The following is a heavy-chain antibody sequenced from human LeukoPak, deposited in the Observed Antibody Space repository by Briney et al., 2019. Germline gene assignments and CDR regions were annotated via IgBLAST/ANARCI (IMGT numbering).Heavy chain of an antibody. J-gene: IGHJ4*02. Sequence: SETLSLTXSVSGYSISSGYYWGWIRQPPGKGLEWIGSLYHGGSTYYNPSLKSRITTSVDTSKNQFSLKLRSVVAADTAVYYCARDYGLYSLDFWGQGTLVAVSS. CDR1: GYSISSGYY. CDR3: ARDYGLYSLDF. CDR2: LYHGGST. V-gene: IGHV4-38-2*02. D-gene: IGHD3-10*01.